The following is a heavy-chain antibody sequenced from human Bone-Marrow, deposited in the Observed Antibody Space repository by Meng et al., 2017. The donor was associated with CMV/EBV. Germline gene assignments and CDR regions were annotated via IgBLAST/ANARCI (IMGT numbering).Heavy chain of an antibody. D-gene: IGHD2-2*01. V-gene: IGHV3-21*01. CDR2: ISSSSSYI. J-gene: IGHJ6*02. Sequence: GESLKISCAASGFTFSSYSMNWVRQAPGKGLEWVSSISSSSSYIYYADSVKGRFTISRDNAKNSLYLQMNSLRAEDTAVYYCAKDRCSTTSCYSDVWGPGTTVTVSS. CDR1: GFTFSSYS. CDR3: AKDRCSTTSCYSDV.